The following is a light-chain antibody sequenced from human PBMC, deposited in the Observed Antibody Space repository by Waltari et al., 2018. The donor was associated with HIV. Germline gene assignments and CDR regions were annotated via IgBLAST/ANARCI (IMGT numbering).Light chain of an antibody. Sequence: QSVLTQPPSVSGAPGQRLPISCTGNSSNLGAGYVATWSQQLPGTAPNLLIYGNSNRPSGVPDRFSGSKSGTSASLAITGLQAEDEADYYCQSYDSSLSGSTVFGGGTKLTVL. CDR3: QSYDSSLSGSTV. J-gene: IGLJ2*01. CDR2: GNS. CDR1: SSNLGAGYV. V-gene: IGLV1-40*01.